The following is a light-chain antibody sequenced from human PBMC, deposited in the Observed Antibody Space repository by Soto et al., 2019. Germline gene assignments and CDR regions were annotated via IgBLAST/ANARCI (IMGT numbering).Light chain of an antibody. V-gene: IGKV1-5*03. J-gene: IGKJ3*01. CDR1: QSINTW. CDR3: QHYNTYSGT. CDR2: RAS. Sequence: DIQMTQSPSTLSASVGDRVTITCRASQSINTWLAWYQQKPGKAPKLLIYRASTLESGVPSRFSGSGSGTEFTLTISSLQPDDFSTYYCQHYNTYSGTFGPGTNVDI.